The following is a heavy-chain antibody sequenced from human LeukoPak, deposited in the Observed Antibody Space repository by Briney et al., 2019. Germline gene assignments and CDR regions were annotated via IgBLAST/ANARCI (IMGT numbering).Heavy chain of an antibody. V-gene: IGHV3-23*01. CDR3: AKDFQGFDP. J-gene: IGHJ5*02. Sequence: GGSLRLSCAVSGFTVSSIYMSWVRQAPGKGLEWVSAVSGSGGSTYYADSVKGRFTISRDNSKNTLYLQMNSLRAEDTAVYYCAKDFQGFDPWGQGTLVTVSS. CDR1: GFTVSSIY. CDR2: VSGSGGST.